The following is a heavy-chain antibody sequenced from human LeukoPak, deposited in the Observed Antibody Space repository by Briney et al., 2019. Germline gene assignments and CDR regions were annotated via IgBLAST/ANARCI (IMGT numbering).Heavy chain of an antibody. CDR1: GFTVSRNY. V-gene: IGHV3-53*01. CDR2: IYADGTT. CDR3: ARDLEGYFDY. Sequence: PGGSLRLSCAASGFTVSRNYMSWVRQAPRKGLVWVLVIYADGTTYYADSVKGRFTISRDNSKNTLYLQMNSLRAEDTAVYYCARDLEGYFDYWGQGTLVTVSS. J-gene: IGHJ4*02. D-gene: IGHD1-1*01.